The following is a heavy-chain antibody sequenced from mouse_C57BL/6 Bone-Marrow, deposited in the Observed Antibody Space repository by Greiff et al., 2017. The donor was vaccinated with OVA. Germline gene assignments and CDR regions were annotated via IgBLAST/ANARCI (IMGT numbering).Heavy chain of an antibody. CDR3: APNCCAYYAMDY. J-gene: IGHJ4*01. V-gene: IGHV1-26*01. D-gene: IGHD4-1*01. Sequence: EVQLQQSGPELVKPGASVKISCKASGYTFTDYYMNWVKQSHGKSLEWIGDINPNNGGTSYNQKFKGKATLTVDKSSSTAYMELRSLTSEDSAVYYCAPNCCAYYAMDYWGQGTSVTVSS. CDR2: INPNNGGT. CDR1: GYTFTDYY.